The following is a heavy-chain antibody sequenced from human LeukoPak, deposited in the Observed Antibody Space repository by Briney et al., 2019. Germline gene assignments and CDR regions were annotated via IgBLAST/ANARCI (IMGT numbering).Heavy chain of an antibody. CDR2: IDWDDDK. Sequence: SGPTLVNPTQTLTLTCSFSGFSLSTSGMCMSWIRQPPGKALEWLARIDWDDDKYYNTSLKPRLTISKDTSKNQVVLTMNNMDPXXXXTYYXXXXXAAYXDAFDIWGQGTMVTVSS. J-gene: IGHJ3*02. D-gene: IGHD3-16*01. CDR1: GFSLSTSGMC. CDR3: XXXXAAYXDAFDI. V-gene: IGHV2-70*11.